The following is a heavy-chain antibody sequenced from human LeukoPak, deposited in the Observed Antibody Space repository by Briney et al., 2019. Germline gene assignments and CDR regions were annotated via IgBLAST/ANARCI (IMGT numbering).Heavy chain of an antibody. J-gene: IGHJ4*02. CDR2: IIPIFGTA. CDR1: GGTFSSYA. CDR3: ARDMKRSSGYYPRLCYY. Sequence: SVKVSCKASGGTFSSYAISWVRQAPGQGLEWMGGIIPIFGTANYAQKFQGRVTITADESTSTAYMELSSLRSEDTAVYYCARDMKRSSGYYPRLCYYWGQGTLVTVSS. V-gene: IGHV1-69*01. D-gene: IGHD3-22*01.